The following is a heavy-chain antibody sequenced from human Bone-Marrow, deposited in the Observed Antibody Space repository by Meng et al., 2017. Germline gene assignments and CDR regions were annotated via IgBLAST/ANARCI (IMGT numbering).Heavy chain of an antibody. CDR3: TRDGYLDCSRTNCFDY. CDR1: GYTLTNYA. J-gene: IGHJ4*02. Sequence: QVRLGQAGSEFGKPGASVKVSCKASGYTLTNYAINWLRQAPGQGLEWMGWIDTITGNPTYAQGFRGRLVFSLDTSVSTTYLEISGLKADDTAVYYCTRDGYLDCSRTNCFDYWGQGTLVTVSS. CDR2: IDTITGNP. D-gene: IGHD2-2*01. V-gene: IGHV7-4-1*02.